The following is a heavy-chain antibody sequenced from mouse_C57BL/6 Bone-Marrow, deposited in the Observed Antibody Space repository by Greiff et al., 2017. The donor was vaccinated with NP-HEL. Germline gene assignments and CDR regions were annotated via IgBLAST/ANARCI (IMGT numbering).Heavy chain of an antibody. CDR1: GYTFTEYT. Sequence: QVQLQQSGAELVKPGASVKLSCKASGYTFTEYTIHWVKQRSGQGLEWIGWFYPGSGSIKYNEKFKDKATLTADKSSSTVYMELSRLTSEDSAVYFCARHPPYGSSYGYYFDYWGQGTTLTVSS. V-gene: IGHV1-62-2*01. CDR3: ARHPPYGSSYGYYFDY. J-gene: IGHJ2*01. CDR2: FYPGSGSI. D-gene: IGHD1-1*01.